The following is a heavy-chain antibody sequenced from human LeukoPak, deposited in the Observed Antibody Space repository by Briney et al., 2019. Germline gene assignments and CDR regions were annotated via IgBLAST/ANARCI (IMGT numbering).Heavy chain of an antibody. Sequence: ASVKVSCNASGYTFTTYKMHWVRQAPGQGLEWMGILNPSGSGTRNAQKFQGRVTMTRDTSTSTVYMELSSLRSEDTAVYYCAKDGGTYSADYWGQGTLVTVSS. D-gene: IGHD1-26*01. CDR3: AKDGGTYSADY. V-gene: IGHV1-46*01. J-gene: IGHJ4*02. CDR1: GYTFTTYK. CDR2: LNPSGSGT.